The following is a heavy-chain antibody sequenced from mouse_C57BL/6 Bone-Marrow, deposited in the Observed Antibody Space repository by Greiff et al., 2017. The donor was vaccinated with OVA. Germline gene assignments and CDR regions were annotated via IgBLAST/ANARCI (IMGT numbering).Heavy chain of an antibody. V-gene: IGHV1-81*01. CDR3: ARTPLYYYGSSYDV. CDR1: GYTFTSYG. D-gene: IGHD1-1*01. J-gene: IGHJ1*03. CDR2: IYPRSGNT. Sequence: QVQLKQSGAELARPGASVKLSCKASGYTFTSYGISWVKQRTGQGLEWIGEIYPRSGNTYYNEKFKGKATLTADKSSSTAYMELRSLTSEDSAVYFCARTPLYYYGSSYDVWGTGTTVTVSS.